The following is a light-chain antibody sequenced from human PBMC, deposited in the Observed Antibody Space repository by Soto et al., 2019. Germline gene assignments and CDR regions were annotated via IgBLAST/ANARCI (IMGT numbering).Light chain of an antibody. V-gene: IGLV1-44*01. J-gene: IGLJ1*01. Sequence: QSVLTQPPSTPGTPGQRVTISCSGSSSNIGRNTVNWYQQLPGTAPKLLIFSNNQRPSGVPDRFSGSKSGTSASLAISGLQSEDEADYYCAAWDDSLNARYVFGTGTKVTVL. CDR2: SNN. CDR1: SSNIGRNT. CDR3: AAWDDSLNARYV.